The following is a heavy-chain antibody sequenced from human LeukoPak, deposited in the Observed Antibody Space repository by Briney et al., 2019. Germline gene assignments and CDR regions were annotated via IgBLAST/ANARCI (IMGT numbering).Heavy chain of an antibody. CDR1: GFIFSDYY. J-gene: IGHJ3*02. CDR3: ARATVVATGVGGFDI. D-gene: IGHD2-15*01. CDR2: ISGSSSYT. Sequence: PGGSLRLSCAASGFIFSDYYMSWIRQAPGKGLEWGSYISGSSSYTNCADSVKGRFTISRDNAKNSLYLQMNSLRAEDTAVYYCARATVVATGVGGFDIWGQGTLVTVS. V-gene: IGHV3-11*05.